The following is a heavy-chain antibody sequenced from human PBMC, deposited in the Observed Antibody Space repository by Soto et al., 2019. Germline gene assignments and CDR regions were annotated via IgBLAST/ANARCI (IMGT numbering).Heavy chain of an antibody. Sequence: EVQLVESGGGLVQPGGSLRLSCAASGLIFSDYHMDWVRQAPGKGLEWVGSIRRKANRYTTEYASSVKGRYIISRDDTKNSLYLQMNSLKTEYTAVYYCAMLGGWSGGSNDMDVWGQGTTVTGSS. V-gene: IGHV3-72*01. J-gene: IGHJ6*02. CDR1: GLIFSDYH. CDR2: IRRKANRYTT. D-gene: IGHD6-19*01. CDR3: AMLGGWSGGSNDMDV.